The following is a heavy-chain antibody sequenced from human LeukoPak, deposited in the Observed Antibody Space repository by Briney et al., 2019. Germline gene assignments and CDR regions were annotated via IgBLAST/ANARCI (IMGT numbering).Heavy chain of an antibody. CDR3: ARSTVYSGS. CDR2: VNPQGTAT. D-gene: IGHD1-26*01. Sequence: PGESLRLSCAASGFTFSSYWMHWVRQAPGKGLVWVSRVNPQGTATTYADSVKGRFTISRDNAKDALHLQMDNLRVEDTAVYYCARSTVYSGSWGQGTQVTVSS. CDR1: GFTFSSYW. V-gene: IGHV3-74*03. J-gene: IGHJ4*02.